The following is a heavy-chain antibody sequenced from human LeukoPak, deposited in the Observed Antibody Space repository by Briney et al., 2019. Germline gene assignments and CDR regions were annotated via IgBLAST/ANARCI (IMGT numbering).Heavy chain of an antibody. J-gene: IGHJ5*02. CDR3: ARRWRDLPASGPNWFDP. Sequence: PSETLSLTCAVYGGSFSGYYWSWIRQPPGKGLEWIGEINHSGSTNYNPSLKSRVTISVDTSKNQFSLKLSSVTAADTAVYYCARRWRDLPASGPNWFDPWGQGTLVTVSS. CDR2: INHSGST. D-gene: IGHD2-2*01. CDR1: GGSFSGYY. V-gene: IGHV4-34*01.